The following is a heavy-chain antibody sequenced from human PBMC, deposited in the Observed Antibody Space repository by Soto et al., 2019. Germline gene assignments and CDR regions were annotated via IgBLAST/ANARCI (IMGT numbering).Heavy chain of an antibody. CDR3: AKYIVVAGNYGLDV. CDR1: GFIFSNYG. D-gene: IGHD2-21*01. V-gene: IGHV3-23*01. CDR2: ISASGDST. J-gene: IGHJ6*02. Sequence: EVALLESGGDLVQPGGSLRLSCAVSGFIFSNYGMSWVRQAPEKGLEWVSAISASGDSTYYADSVKGRFTISRDNSTNTLYLQMNSLRADDTAVYYCAKYIVVAGNYGLDVWGQGTTVTVSS.